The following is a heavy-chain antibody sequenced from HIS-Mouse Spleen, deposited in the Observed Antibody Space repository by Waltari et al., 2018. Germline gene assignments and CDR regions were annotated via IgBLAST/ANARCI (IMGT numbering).Heavy chain of an antibody. CDR1: GFPFSSYG. J-gene: IGHJ4*02. CDR2: ISYDGSNK. CDR3: AKASSGWLDY. V-gene: IGHV3-30*18. D-gene: IGHD6-19*01. Sequence: QVQLVESGGGVVQPGRSLRLPCAASGFPFSSYGMHWVPQAPGKGLEWVAVISYDGSNKYYADSVKGRFTISRDNSKNTLYLQMNSLRAEDTAVYYCAKASSGWLDYWGQGTLVTVSS.